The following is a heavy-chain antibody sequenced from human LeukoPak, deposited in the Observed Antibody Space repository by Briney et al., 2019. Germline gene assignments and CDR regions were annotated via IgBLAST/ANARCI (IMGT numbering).Heavy chain of an antibody. Sequence: AGGSLRLSCAASGFTFSSYSMNWVRQAPGKGLEWVSYISSSSSTIYYADSVKGRFTISRDNAKNSLYLQMNSLRAEDTAVYYCASHYCSGGSCYSLNYGMDVWGQGTTVTVSS. CDR2: ISSSSSTI. V-gene: IGHV3-48*01. D-gene: IGHD2-15*01. J-gene: IGHJ6*02. CDR1: GFTFSSYS. CDR3: ASHYCSGGSCYSLNYGMDV.